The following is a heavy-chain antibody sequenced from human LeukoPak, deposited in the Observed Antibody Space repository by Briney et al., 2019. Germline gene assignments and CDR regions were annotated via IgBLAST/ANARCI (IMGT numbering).Heavy chain of an antibody. Sequence: GGSLRLSCAASGFTFSSYWMSWVRQAPGKGLEWVANIKQDGSEKYYADSVKGRFTISRDNAKNSLYLQMNSLRAEDTAVYYCARADRGIAAAGICQHWGQGTLVTVSS. V-gene: IGHV3-7*01. CDR3: ARADRGIAAAGICQH. D-gene: IGHD6-13*01. J-gene: IGHJ1*01. CDR2: IKQDGSEK. CDR1: GFTFSSYW.